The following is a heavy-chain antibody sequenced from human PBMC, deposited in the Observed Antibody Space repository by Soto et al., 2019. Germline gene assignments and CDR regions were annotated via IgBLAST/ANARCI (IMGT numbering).Heavy chain of an antibody. D-gene: IGHD3-16*01. J-gene: IGHJ4*02. CDR2: IGHAGDT. V-gene: IGHV3-13*01. Sequence: EVQLVESGGGLVQPGGSLRLSCAASGFTFSAYDMHWVRLTTENGLEWVSAIGHAGDTYYRASVKGLFTISRENAKNYLLLQMSSLTVGETAVYYCARGHDRGWGTFDYCGQGTLVTVSS. CDR1: GFTFSAYD. CDR3: ARGHDRGWGTFDY.